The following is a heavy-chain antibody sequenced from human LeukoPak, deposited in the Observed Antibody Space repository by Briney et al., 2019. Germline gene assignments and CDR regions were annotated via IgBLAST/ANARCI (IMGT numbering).Heavy chain of an antibody. J-gene: IGHJ4*02. CDR1: GFIVSSNY. CDR3: ASPPGYSSSWALFDY. CDR2: IYSGGST. D-gene: IGHD6-13*01. V-gene: IGHV3-66*01. Sequence: GGSLRLSCAASGFIVSSNYMSWVRQAPGKGLEWVSVIYSGGSTYYADSVKGRFTISRDNSKNTLYLQMNSLRAEDTAVYYCASPPGYSSSWALFDYWGQGTLVTVSS.